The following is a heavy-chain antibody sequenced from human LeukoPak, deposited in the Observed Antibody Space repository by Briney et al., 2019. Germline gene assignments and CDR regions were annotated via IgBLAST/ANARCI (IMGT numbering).Heavy chain of an antibody. D-gene: IGHD2-8*01. Sequence: GGSLRLSCAASGFTFSTNDLHWVRQTTGKGLEWVSATGTAGDTWYSGSVKGRFTISRENAKSSMYLQMNSLRVGDTAVYYCARQNRNGFDYWGQGTLVTVSS. V-gene: IGHV3-13*01. CDR2: TGTAGDT. CDR1: GFTFSTND. CDR3: ARQNRNGFDY. J-gene: IGHJ4*02.